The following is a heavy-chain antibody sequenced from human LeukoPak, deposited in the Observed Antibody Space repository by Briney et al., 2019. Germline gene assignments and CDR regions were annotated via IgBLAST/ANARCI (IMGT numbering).Heavy chain of an antibody. V-gene: IGHV3-23*01. Sequence: GGSLRLSCAASGFTFSSYAMSWVRQAPGKGLEWVSAISGSGGSTYYADSVKGRFTISRDNSKNTLYLQMNSLRAEDTAMYYCAKGGVGSGKTFDSWGQGTLVTVSS. CDR1: GFTFSSYA. CDR3: AKGGVGSGKTFDS. J-gene: IGHJ4*02. CDR2: ISGSGGST. D-gene: IGHD3-10*01.